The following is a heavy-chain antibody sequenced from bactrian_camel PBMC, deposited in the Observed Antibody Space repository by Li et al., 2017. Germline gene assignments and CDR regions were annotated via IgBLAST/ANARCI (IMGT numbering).Heavy chain of an antibody. CDR3: NLRTCINNY. D-gene: IGHD3*01. CDR1: GYTYRRYW. Sequence: QVQLVESGGGSVQPGGSLRLSCEVSGYTYRRYWMGWFRQPPGKEREVVGCIDTSGNTGYADSVKGRFTISQDNAKSTVYLQMNSLKPEDTAMYYCNLRTCINNYWGQGTQVTVS. CDR2: IDTSGNT. V-gene: IGHV3S53*01. J-gene: IGHJ4*01.